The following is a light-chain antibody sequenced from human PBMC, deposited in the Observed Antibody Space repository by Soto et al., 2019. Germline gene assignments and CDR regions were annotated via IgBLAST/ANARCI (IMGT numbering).Light chain of an antibody. V-gene: IGLV1-40*01. CDR2: GNS. CDR1: SSNIGAGYD. CDR3: QSYDSSRSGSV. J-gene: IGLJ2*01. Sequence: QAVVTQPPSVSGAPGQRVTISCTGSSSNIGAGYDVHWYQQLPGTAPKLLIYGNSNRPSGVPDRFAGSKSGTSASLAITGLQAEDDADYYCQSYDSSRSGSVFGGGTKLTVL.